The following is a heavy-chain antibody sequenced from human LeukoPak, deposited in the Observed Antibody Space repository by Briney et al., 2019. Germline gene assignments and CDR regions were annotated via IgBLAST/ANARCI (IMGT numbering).Heavy chain of an antibody. J-gene: IGHJ4*02. CDR2: IWYDGSNK. CDR3: GRAIGTEGAYDSSVYPSPDFAY. V-gene: IGHV3-33*01. CDR1: GFTFSSYG. Sequence: GGSLRLSCAASGFTFSSYGMHWVRQAPGKGLEWVAVIWYDGSNKYYADSVKGRFTISRDNSKNTLYLQMNSLRAEDTAVYYCGRAIGTEGAYDSSVYPSPDFAYGARGPWVPVSS. D-gene: IGHD3-22*01.